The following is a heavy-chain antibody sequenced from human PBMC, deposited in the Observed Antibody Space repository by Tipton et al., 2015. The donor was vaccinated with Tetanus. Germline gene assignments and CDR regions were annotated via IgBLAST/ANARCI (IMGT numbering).Heavy chain of an antibody. V-gene: IGHV4-4*07. J-gene: IGHJ3*02. CDR3: AREDVYYHDGSGFYAFDI. D-gene: IGHD3-22*01. Sequence: TLSLTCSVSGGSISNYYWNWIRQPAGKGLEWIGRIYVTGAINYTPPLQSRVTMSVDTAKNQFSLRLSSVTAADAAMYYCAREDVYYHDGSGFYAFDIWGRGTMVAVSS. CDR1: GGSISNYY. CDR2: IYVTGAI.